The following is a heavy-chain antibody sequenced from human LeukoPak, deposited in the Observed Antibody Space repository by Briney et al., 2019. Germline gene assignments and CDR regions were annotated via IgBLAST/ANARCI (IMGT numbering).Heavy chain of an antibody. CDR2: IYSDGNT. J-gene: IGHJ4*02. CDR1: GFTVITYD. V-gene: IGHV3-53*01. CDR3: ARGVEPLAANTLAY. D-gene: IGHD1-14*01. Sequence: GGSLRLSCAASGFTVITYDMTWVRQAPGKGLEWVSVIYSDGNTKYADSVQGRFTISRDNSKNTLYLEMNSLSPDDTAVYYCARGVEPLAANTLAYWGQGTLVTVSS.